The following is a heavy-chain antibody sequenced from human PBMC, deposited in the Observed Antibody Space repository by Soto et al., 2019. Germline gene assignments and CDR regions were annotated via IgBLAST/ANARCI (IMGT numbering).Heavy chain of an antibody. CDR3: ATGNCSGGSCYSDYYYYMDV. CDR1: GYTLTELS. V-gene: IGHV1-24*01. D-gene: IGHD2-15*01. J-gene: IGHJ6*03. Sequence: QVQLVQSGAEVKKPGASVKVSCKVSGYTLTELSMHWVRQAPGKGLEWMGGFDPEVGETIYAQKFQGRVTMTEDTSTDTAYMELSSLRSEDTAVYYCATGNCSGGSCYSDYYYYMDVWGKGTTVTVSS. CDR2: FDPEVGET.